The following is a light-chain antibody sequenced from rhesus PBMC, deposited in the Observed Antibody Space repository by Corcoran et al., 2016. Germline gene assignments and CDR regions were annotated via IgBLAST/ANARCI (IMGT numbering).Light chain of an antibody. CDR2: GAS. CDR3: YQHSSGYS. CDR1: QSVSSY. Sequence: QVILTQSPATLSLSPGERATLSCRASQSVSSYLAWYLQRPGQAPRLLIYGASSRAKGIPGRFSGSGSGKDFTLTISSLEPEDVGVYHCYQHSSGYSFGQGTKVEIK. V-gene: IGKV3-10*01. J-gene: IGKJ2*01.